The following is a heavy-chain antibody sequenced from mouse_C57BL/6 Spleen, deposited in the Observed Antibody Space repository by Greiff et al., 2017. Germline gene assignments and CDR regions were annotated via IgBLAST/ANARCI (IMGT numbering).Heavy chain of an antibody. CDR3: ARSYYGSSYHWYFDV. Sequence: QVQLKESGAELAKPGASVKLSCKASGYTFTSYWMHWVKQRPGQGLEWIGYINPSSGYTKYNQKFKDKATLTADKSSSTAYMQLSSLTYEDSAVYYCARSYYGSSYHWYFDVWGTGTTVTVSS. J-gene: IGHJ1*03. V-gene: IGHV1-7*01. D-gene: IGHD1-1*01. CDR1: GYTFTSYW. CDR2: INPSSGYT.